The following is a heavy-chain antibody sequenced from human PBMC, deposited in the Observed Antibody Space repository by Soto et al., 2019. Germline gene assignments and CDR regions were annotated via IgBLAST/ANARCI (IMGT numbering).Heavy chain of an antibody. CDR2: ISGSGDST. V-gene: IGHV3-23*01. Sequence: EVQLLESGGGLVQPGGSLRLSCAASGFTFSSYAMRWVRQAPGKGLEWVSAISGSGDSTYYADSVKGRFTISRDNSKNTLYLKMNSLRAEDTAVYYRARGGSGSYYASWGQGTLVTVSS. CDR1: GFTFSSYA. CDR3: ARGGSGSYYAS. D-gene: IGHD1-26*01. J-gene: IGHJ5*02.